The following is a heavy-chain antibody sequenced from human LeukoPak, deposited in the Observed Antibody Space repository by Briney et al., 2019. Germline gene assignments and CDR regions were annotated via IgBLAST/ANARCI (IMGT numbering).Heavy chain of an antibody. Sequence: GGSLRLSCAASGFTFSNYELNWVRQAPGKGLEWVSYISHSGRTIYSADSVKGRFTISRDNAKNSLYLRMNSLRDEDTAVYYCATARNWYSDLWGRGTLVTVSS. V-gene: IGHV3-48*03. CDR3: ATARNWYSDL. CDR1: GFTFSNYE. J-gene: IGHJ2*01. CDR2: ISHSGRTI.